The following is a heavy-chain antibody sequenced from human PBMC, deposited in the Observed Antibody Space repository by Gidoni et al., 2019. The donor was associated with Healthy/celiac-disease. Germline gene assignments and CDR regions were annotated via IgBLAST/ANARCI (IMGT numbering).Heavy chain of an antibody. J-gene: IGHJ4*02. CDR2: ISSSRSYI. V-gene: IGHV3-21*01. D-gene: IGHD6-19*01. CDR3: AREAEAVAGLNFDY. CDR1: GFTFSSYS. Sequence: EVQLVESGGGLVKPGGSLRLSCAASGFTFSSYSMTGVRQAPGKVLEWVSSISSSRSYIYYADSVKGRFTISRDNAKNSLYLQMNSLRAEDTAVYYCAREAEAVAGLNFDYWGQGTLVTVSS.